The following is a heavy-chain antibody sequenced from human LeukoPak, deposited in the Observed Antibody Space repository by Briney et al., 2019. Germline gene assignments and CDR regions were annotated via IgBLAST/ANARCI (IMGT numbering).Heavy chain of an antibody. CDR3: ARDARRGYYGSGSYNY. Sequence: SETLSLTCTVSGGSISTSSYYWGWIRQPPGKGLEWLGEVNHSGSTNYNPSLKSRVTISVDTSKNQFSLKLSSVTAADTAVYYCARDARRGYYGSGSYNYWGQGTLVTVSS. D-gene: IGHD3-10*01. V-gene: IGHV4-39*07. CDR1: GGSISTSSYY. J-gene: IGHJ4*02. CDR2: VNHSGST.